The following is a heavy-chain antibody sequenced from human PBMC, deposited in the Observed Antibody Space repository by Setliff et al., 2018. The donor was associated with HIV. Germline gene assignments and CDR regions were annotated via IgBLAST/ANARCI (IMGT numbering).Heavy chain of an antibody. Sequence: ASVKVSCKASGYTFTSYYIHWVRQAPGQGLEWVGVIHPSGGRTSYAQSFQDRVAMTRGTSTSTVYMELSSLRSEDTAVYYCARVRYCSGGSCYGGEYWFDPWGQGTLVTVSS. CDR3: ARVRYCSGGSCYGGEYWFDP. V-gene: IGHV1-46*01. D-gene: IGHD2-15*01. CDR1: GYTFTSYY. CDR2: IHPSGGRT. J-gene: IGHJ5*02.